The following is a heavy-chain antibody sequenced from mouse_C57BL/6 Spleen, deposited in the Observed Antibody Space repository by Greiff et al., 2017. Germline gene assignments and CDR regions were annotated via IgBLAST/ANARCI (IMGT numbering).Heavy chain of an antibody. CDR3: ARGDGYYYYAMDY. CDR2: ISSGSSTI. D-gene: IGHD2-3*01. J-gene: IGHJ4*01. V-gene: IGHV5-17*01. CDR1: GFTFSDYG. Sequence: EVHLVESGGGLVKPGGSLKLSCAASGFTFSDYGMHWVRQAPEKGLEWVAYISSGSSTIYYADTVKGRFTISRDNAKNTLFLQMTSLRSEDTAMYHCARGDGYYYYAMDYWGQGTSVTVSS.